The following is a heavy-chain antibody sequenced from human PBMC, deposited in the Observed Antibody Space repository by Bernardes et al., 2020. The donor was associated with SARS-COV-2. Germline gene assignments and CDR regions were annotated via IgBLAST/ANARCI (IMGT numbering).Heavy chain of an antibody. V-gene: IGHV3-13*01. Sequence: GGSLRLSCAASGFTFSSYDMHWVRQATGKGLEWVSAIGTAGDTYYPGSVKGRFTISRENAKNSLYLQMNSLRAGDTAVYYCARATYSSSSRGFRYYYGMDVWGQGTTVTVSS. J-gene: IGHJ6*02. CDR3: ARATYSSSSRGFRYYYGMDV. D-gene: IGHD6-6*01. CDR2: IGTAGDT. CDR1: GFTFSSYD.